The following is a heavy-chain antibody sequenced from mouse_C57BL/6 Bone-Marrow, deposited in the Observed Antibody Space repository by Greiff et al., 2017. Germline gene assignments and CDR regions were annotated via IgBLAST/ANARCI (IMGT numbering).Heavy chain of an antibody. CDR2: IYPGNSDT. Sequence: VQLQQSGTVLARPGASVKMSCKTSGYTFTSYWMHWVKQRPGQGLEWIGAIYPGNSDTSSNQKFKGKAKLTAVTSASTAYMELSSLTNEDSAVYYCTKGRVVATGFDYWGQGTTLTVSS. J-gene: IGHJ2*01. CDR3: TKGRVVATGFDY. CDR1: GYTFTSYW. D-gene: IGHD1-1*01. V-gene: IGHV1-5*01.